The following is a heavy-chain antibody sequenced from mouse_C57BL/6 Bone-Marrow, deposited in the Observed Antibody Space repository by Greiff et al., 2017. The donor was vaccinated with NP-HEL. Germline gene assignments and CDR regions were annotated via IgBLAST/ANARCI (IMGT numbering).Heavy chain of an antibody. J-gene: IGHJ1*03. D-gene: IGHD3-1*01. CDR1: GFTFSSYA. CDR3: ARDLGNRWYIDV. CDR2: ISDGGSYT. V-gene: IGHV5-4*01. Sequence: EVKVVESGGGLVKPGGSLKLSCAASGFTFSSYAMSWVRQTPEKRLEWVATISDGGSYTYYPDNVKGRFTISRDNAKNNLYLQMSHLTSEDTAMYYCARDLGNRWYIDVWGTGTTVTVSS.